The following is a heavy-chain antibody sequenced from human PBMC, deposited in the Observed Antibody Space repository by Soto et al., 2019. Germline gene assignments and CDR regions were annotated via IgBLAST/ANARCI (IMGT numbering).Heavy chain of an antibody. CDR1: GFTFSNAW. V-gene: IGHV3-15*01. D-gene: IGHD4-17*01. J-gene: IGHJ3*02. CDR2: IKSKTDGGTT. Sequence: GGSLRLSCAASGFTFSNAWMSWVRQAPGKGLEWVGRIKSKTDGGTTDYAAPVKGRFTISRDDSKNTLYLQMNSLKTEDTAVYYCTTPLYDDPDAFDIWGQGTMVTVSS. CDR3: TTPLYDDPDAFDI.